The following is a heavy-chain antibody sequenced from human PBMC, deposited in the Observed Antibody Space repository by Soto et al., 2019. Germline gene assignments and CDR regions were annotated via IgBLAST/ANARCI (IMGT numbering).Heavy chain of an antibody. V-gene: IGHV4-59*04. CDR1: GGSISSYY. CDR2: IDYNGVT. J-gene: IGHJ4*02. Sequence: SETLSLTCTVSGGSISSYYWIWIRQPPGRGLEWIGNIDYNGVTYSNPSLKSRVTISRDTSKNQFSLKLTSVTAADTALYYCGKVLVGATGHTDSDSWGPGTLVTVSS. CDR3: GKVLVGATGHTDSDS. D-gene: IGHD2-15*01.